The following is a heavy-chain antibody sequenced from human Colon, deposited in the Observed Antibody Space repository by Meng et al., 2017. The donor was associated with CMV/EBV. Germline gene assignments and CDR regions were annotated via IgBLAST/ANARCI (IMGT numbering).Heavy chain of an antibody. Sequence: SVKISCKASGGTFSSYAISWVRQAPGQGREWMGGIIPILGIANYAQKFQGRVTITADKSTCTASMELSSLRSEDTAVYYCARVPQDSGGWYAGYYFDYWGQGTLVTVSS. CDR3: ARVPQDSGGWYAGYYFDY. CDR1: GGTFSSYA. V-gene: IGHV1-69*10. D-gene: IGHD6-19*01. J-gene: IGHJ4*02. CDR2: IIPILGIA.